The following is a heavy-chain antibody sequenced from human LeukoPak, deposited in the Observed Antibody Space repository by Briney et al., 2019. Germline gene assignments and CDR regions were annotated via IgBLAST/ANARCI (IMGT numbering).Heavy chain of an antibody. J-gene: IGHJ3*02. CDR2: VYSSGST. Sequence: SETLSLTCTVSGASVSSGTYYWTWIRQPPGKGLEWIGYVYSSGSTNYSPSLKSQVTMSLEMSKNQFSLRLSSVTAADTAVYYCARDRGDPLTGYLDAFDIWGQGTMVTISS. V-gene: IGHV4-61*01. CDR1: GASVSSGTYY. D-gene: IGHD3-9*01. CDR3: ARDRGDPLTGYLDAFDI.